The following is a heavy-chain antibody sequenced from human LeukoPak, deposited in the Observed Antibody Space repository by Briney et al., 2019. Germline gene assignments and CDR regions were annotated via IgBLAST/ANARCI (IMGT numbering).Heavy chain of an antibody. CDR1: GFSLSDYY. V-gene: IGHV3-11*01. Sequence: GGSLRLSCVVSGFSLSDYYMAWVRQAPGKGLECVSYISTSGIVTYYADSVEGRFTISRDHDKKSVILQLTNLRAEDTAVYYCAREVSTTPYFDFWGQGTLVTVSS. CDR3: AREVSTTPYFDF. D-gene: IGHD5/OR15-5a*01. CDR2: ISTSGIVT. J-gene: IGHJ4*02.